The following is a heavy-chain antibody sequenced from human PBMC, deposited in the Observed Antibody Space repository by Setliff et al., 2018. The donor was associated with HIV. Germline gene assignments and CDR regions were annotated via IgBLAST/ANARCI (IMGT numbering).Heavy chain of an antibody. Sequence: ASVKVSCKASGYTLTTYSIYWVRQAPGQGLEWMGIISPSGGGTRDAQKFQGRISMTRDTSTSTVYMELSSLRSEDTAVYYCARGGLLFGMMNYFDSWGQGTLVTVSS. CDR2: ISPSGGGT. J-gene: IGHJ4*02. CDR1: GYTLTTYS. CDR3: ARGGLLFGMMNYFDS. V-gene: IGHV1-46*01. D-gene: IGHD2-21*02.